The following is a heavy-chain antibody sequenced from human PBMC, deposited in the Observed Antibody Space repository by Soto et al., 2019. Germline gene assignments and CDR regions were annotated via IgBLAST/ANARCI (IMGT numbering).Heavy chain of an antibody. Sequence: PGGSLRLSCAASGFKFSNYAMSWVRQAPGKGLEWVSLISATGGGTYYADSVKGRFTISRDNSHNTLYLQVHSLTAEDTAVYYCAKGRRAGGNSAFYFDSWGQGAQVTVSS. CDR2: ISATGGGT. J-gene: IGHJ5*01. CDR1: GFKFSNYA. D-gene: IGHD1-1*01. V-gene: IGHV3-23*01. CDR3: AKGRRAGGNSAFYFDS.